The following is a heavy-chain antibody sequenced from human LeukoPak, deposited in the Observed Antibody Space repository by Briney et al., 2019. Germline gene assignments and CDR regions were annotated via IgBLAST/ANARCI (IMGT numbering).Heavy chain of an antibody. CDR2: ISSLGSTI. Sequence: GGSLRLSCAASGFTFSGYYMSWIRQAPGKGLEWVSYISSLGSTIYYTDSVKSRFTISRDNAKNSLFLQMNSLRAEDTAVYYCGRDKSDWGQGTLVTVSS. CDR3: GRDKSD. J-gene: IGHJ4*02. CDR1: GFTFSGYY. V-gene: IGHV3-11*04.